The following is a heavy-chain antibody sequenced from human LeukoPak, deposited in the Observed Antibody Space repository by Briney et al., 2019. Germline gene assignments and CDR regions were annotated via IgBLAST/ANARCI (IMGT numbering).Heavy chain of an antibody. Sequence: GGSLRLSCAASGFTFGNYGMHWVRQAPGKGLEWVAVIWSVGNNKYYADSVKGRFTISRGNSKNTLYLQMNSLRAEDTALYYCARDKGDDASGLDYWGQGTLVTVSS. CDR3: ARDKGDDASGLDY. CDR2: IWSVGNNK. D-gene: IGHD1-1*01. V-gene: IGHV3-33*01. CDR1: GFTFGNYG. J-gene: IGHJ4*02.